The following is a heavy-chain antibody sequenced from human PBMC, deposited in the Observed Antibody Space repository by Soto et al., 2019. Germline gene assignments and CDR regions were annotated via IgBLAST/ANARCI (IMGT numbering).Heavy chain of an antibody. V-gene: IGHV4-59*01. CDR3: ARNHAFDI. CDR1: GGSISSYY. Sequence: QVQLQESGPGLVKPSETLSLTCTVSGGSISSYYWNWIRQPPGKGLEWIGYIYTGSTNYNPSLKSRVTISVDTSKTHFSLKLSSVTAAETAVDYCARNHAFDIWGQGTMVTVSS. CDR2: IYTGST. J-gene: IGHJ3*02.